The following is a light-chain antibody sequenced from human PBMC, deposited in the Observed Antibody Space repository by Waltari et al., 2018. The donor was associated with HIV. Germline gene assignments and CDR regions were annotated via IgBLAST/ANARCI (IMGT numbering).Light chain of an antibody. CDR1: SSDVGSYNY. V-gene: IGLV2-14*01. CDR3: SSFTASGTQV. CDR2: EVT. J-gene: IGLJ3*02. Sequence: QSALAQPASESGPPGQSITISCTGTSSDVGSYNYISWYQHHPRKAPKLMIYEVTSRPSGVSNRFSGSKSGNTASLTISGLQVEDEADYYCSSFTASGTQVFGGGTKLTVL.